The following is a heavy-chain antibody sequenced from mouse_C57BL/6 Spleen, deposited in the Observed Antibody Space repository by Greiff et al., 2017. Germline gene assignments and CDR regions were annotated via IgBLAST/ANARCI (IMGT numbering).Heavy chain of an antibody. CDR2: IYPRSGNT. V-gene: IGHV1-81*01. Sequence: QVQLQQSGAELARPGASVKLSCKASGYTFTSYGISWVKQRTGQGLEWIGEIYPRSGNTYYNEKFKGKATLTADKSSSTAYMGLRSLTSEDSAVYFCAREEGIYYGNLDYWGQGTTLTVSS. J-gene: IGHJ2*01. D-gene: IGHD2-1*01. CDR1: GYTFTSYG. CDR3: AREEGIYYGNLDY.